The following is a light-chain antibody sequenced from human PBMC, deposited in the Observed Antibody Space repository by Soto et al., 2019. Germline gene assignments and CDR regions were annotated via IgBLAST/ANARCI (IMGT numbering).Light chain of an antibody. J-gene: IGKJ3*01. V-gene: IGKV1D-13*01. Sequence: AIQLTQSPSSLSASVGDRVTITCRASQGVTSALAWYQQKPGKAPKLLIYDASSLESGVPSRFSGSGSGTDFTLTISSLQPEDFATYYCQQFNNYPFTFGPGTKVEIK. CDR1: QGVTSA. CDR2: DAS. CDR3: QQFNNYPFT.